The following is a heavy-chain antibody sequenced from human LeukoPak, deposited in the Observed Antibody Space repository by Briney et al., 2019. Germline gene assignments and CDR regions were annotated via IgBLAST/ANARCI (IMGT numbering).Heavy chain of an antibody. D-gene: IGHD3-16*01. CDR3: ARERVGYDRYYMDV. CDR1: GFTFSSYW. J-gene: IGHJ6*03. Sequence: PGGSLRLSCAASGFTFSSYWVSWVRQAPGKGLEWVANIKQDGSEKYYVDSVKGRFTISRDNAKNSLYLQMNSLRAEDTAVYYCARERVGYDRYYMDVWGKGTTVTVSS. V-gene: IGHV3-7*01. CDR2: IKQDGSEK.